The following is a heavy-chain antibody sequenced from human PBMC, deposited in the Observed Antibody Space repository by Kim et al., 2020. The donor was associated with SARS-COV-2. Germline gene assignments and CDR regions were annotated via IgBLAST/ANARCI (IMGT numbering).Heavy chain of an antibody. V-gene: IGHV3-23*01. CDR1: GFTFSSYA. D-gene: IGHD1-26*01. CDR2: ISGSGGST. Sequence: GGSLRLSCAASGFTFSSYAMSWVRQAPGKGLEWVSAISGSGGSTYYADSVKGRFTISRDNSKNTLYLQMNSLRAEDTAVYYCARSLGGSYYYFDYWGQGTLVTVSS. CDR3: ARSLGGSYYYFDY. J-gene: IGHJ4*02.